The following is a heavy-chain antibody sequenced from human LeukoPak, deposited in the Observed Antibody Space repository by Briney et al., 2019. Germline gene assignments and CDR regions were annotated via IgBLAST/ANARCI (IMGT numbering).Heavy chain of an antibody. J-gene: IGHJ4*02. V-gene: IGHV4-59*08. CDR2: IHYSADS. CDR3: ARHADGGTYPLDY. D-gene: IGHD1-26*01. Sequence: MPSETLSLTCNGSGGSITSNYGSWIRQPPGERLEHIGYIHYSADSNNNTSLKSRVTMSMDTSKNQFSLKLTSVTAADTAVYYCARHADGGTYPLDYWGQGTLVTVSS. CDR1: GGSITSNY.